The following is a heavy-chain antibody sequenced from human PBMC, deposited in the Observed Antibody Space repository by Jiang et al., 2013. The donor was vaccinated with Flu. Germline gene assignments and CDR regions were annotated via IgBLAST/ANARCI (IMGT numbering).Heavy chain of an antibody. CDR3: ARKGQSTPEDY. CDR2: SSTYSGQT. D-gene: IGHD1-14*01. J-gene: IGHJ4*02. Sequence: GAEVKKPGASVKVSCKASGYTFTSYGISWMRQAPGQGLEWMGWSSTYSGQTNYAQNFQGRVTLTTDTSTSTAYMELGSLRSDDTAVYYCARKGQSTPEDYWGQGTLVAVSS. CDR1: GYTFTSYG. V-gene: IGHV1-18*01.